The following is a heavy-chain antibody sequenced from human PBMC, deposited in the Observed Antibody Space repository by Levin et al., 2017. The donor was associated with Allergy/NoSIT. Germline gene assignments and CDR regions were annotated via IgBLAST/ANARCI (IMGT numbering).Heavy chain of an antibody. D-gene: IGHD3-10*01. V-gene: IGHV4-34*01. Sequence: GSLRLSCAVYGGSFSGYYWSWIHQPPGKGLEWIGEINHSGSTNYNPSLKSRVTISVDTSKNQFSLKLSSVTAADTAVYYCARVPPMVRVEGEDVWGQGTTVTVSS. CDR2: INHSGST. CDR3: ARVPPMVRVEGEDV. CDR1: GGSFSGYY. J-gene: IGHJ6*02.